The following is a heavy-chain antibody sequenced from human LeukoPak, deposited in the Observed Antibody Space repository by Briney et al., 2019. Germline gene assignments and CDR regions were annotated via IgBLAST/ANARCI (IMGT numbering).Heavy chain of an antibody. CDR3: ARGPGSGGGYYVGDA. J-gene: IGHJ5*02. Sequence: GGSLRLSCAASGFPFSTYWMHWVRHAPGKGLVWVSRISSDGSFINYADSVKGRFTVSRDNAKNTLYLQMNSLRDEDTAIYYCARGPGSGGGYYVGDAWGQGTQVTVSS. V-gene: IGHV3-74*01. D-gene: IGHD1-26*01. CDR2: ISSDGSFI. CDR1: GFPFSTYW.